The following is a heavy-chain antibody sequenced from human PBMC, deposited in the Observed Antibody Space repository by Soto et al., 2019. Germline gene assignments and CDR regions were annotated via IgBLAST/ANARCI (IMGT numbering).Heavy chain of an antibody. CDR1: GFTFSIYG. CDR3: ANLYSSGTEDLFDY. V-gene: IGHV3-30*18. D-gene: IGHD6-19*01. CDR2: ISYDGSNK. J-gene: IGHJ4*02. Sequence: VGSLRLSCVASGFTFSIYGMHRVRQAPGKGLEWVAVISYDGSNKYYADSVKGRFTISRDNSKNTLYLQMNSLRAEDTAVYYCANLYSSGTEDLFDYWGQGT.